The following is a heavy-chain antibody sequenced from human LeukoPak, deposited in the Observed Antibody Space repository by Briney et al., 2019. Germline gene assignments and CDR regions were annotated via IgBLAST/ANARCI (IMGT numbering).Heavy chain of an antibody. J-gene: IGHJ4*02. V-gene: IGHV3-30*02. D-gene: IGHD1-1*01. CDR3: AKEVKLSPFDY. CDR1: GFTFSAYG. Sequence: PGGSLRLSCSASGFTFSAYGMHWVRQAPGKGLEWVAFIQSDESDKFYADSVKGRFTVSRDNSKNTLFLQMNSLRVEDTAVYYCAKEVKLSPFDYWGQGILVTVSS. CDR2: IQSDESDK.